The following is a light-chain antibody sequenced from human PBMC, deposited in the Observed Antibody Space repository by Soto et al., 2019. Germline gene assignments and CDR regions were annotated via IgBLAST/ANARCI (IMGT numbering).Light chain of an antibody. J-gene: IGKJ4*01. CDR1: QSVSSY. CDR2: DAS. CDR3: QQRSNWRR. V-gene: IGKV3-11*01. Sequence: EIVLTQSPATLSLSPGERATLSCRASQSVSSYLAWYQQKPGQAPRLLIYDASNRATGIPARFSGSGSGTDFTLTISSLEPEDFVVYYCQQRSNWRRFGGGTKVEIK.